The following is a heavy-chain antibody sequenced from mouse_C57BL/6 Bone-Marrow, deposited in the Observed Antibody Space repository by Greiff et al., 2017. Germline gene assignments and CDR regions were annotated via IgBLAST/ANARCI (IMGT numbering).Heavy chain of an antibody. V-gene: IGHV1-55*01. Sequence: QVQLQQPGAELVKPGASVKMSCKASGYTFTSYWITWVKQRPGQGLEWIGDIYPGSGSTNYNEKFKSKATLTVDTTSSTAYMQLISLTSADAAVFYCARGWPYWYFDVWGTGTTVTVSS. CDR3: ARGWPYWYFDV. CDR2: IYPGSGST. J-gene: IGHJ1*03. CDR1: GYTFTSYW. D-gene: IGHD2-3*01.